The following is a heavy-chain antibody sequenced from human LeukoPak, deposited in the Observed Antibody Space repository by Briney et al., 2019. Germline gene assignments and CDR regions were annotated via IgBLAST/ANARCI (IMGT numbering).Heavy chain of an antibody. Sequence: SGTLSLTCAVSGGSISSSNWWSWVRQPPGKGLEWIGEINHSGSTNYNPSLKSRVTISVDTSKNQFSLKLSSVTAADTAVYYCARHPRYSSGWFDYWGQGTLVTVSS. D-gene: IGHD6-19*01. CDR1: GGSISSSNW. CDR3: ARHPRYSSGWFDY. V-gene: IGHV4-4*02. J-gene: IGHJ4*02. CDR2: INHSGST.